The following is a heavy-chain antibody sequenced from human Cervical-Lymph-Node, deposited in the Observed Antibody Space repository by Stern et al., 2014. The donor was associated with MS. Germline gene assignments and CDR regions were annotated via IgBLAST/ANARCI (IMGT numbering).Heavy chain of an antibody. D-gene: IGHD6-19*01. V-gene: IGHV1-46*03. CDR2: INPSGGST. CDR3: ARVGQWLGHRGWFDP. J-gene: IGHJ5*02. Sequence: QVQLLQPGAEVKKPGASVKVSCKASGYTFTSYYMHWVRQAPGQGLEWMGIINPSGGSTSYAQKFQGRVTMTRDTSTSTVYMELSSLRSEDTAVYYCARVGQWLGHRGWFDPWGQGTLVTVSS. CDR1: GYTFTSYY.